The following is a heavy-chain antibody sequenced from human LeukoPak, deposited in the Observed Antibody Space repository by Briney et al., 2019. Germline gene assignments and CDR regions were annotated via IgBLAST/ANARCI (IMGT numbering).Heavy chain of an antibody. CDR3: ARRPRGYSYGASYYYYYMDV. D-gene: IGHD5-18*01. J-gene: IGHJ6*03. Sequence: PSETLSLTCAVYGGSFSGYYWSWIRQPPGKGLEWIGEINHSGSTNYNPSLKSRVTISVDTSKNQFSLKLSSVTAADTAVYYCARRPRGYSYGASYYYYYMDVWGKGTTVTISS. CDR1: GGSFSGYY. V-gene: IGHV4-34*01. CDR2: INHSGST.